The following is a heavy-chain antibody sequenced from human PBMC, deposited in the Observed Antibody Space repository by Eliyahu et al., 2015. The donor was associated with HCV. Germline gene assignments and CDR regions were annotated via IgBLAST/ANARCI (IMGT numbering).Heavy chain of an antibody. CDR3: ARDHGSGDHFFDY. J-gene: IGHJ4*02. CDR1: GYIFSNFH. V-gene: IGHV1-46*01. Sequence: QVQLVQSGTEVKKPGASVKASCKASGYIFSNFHIHWVRQAPGQGPEWMGLMNPSSGGTTYAPNFEGRVTMTRDSSTSTAYMELRSLTFDDTAVYFCARDHGSGDHFFDYWGQGTLVTVSS. D-gene: IGHD4-17*01. CDR2: MNPSSGGT.